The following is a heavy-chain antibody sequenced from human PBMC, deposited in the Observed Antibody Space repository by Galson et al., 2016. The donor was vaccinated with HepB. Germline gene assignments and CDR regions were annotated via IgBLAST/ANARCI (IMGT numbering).Heavy chain of an antibody. J-gene: IGHJ4*02. Sequence: SLRLSCAASGFTFSDYYMSWIRQAPGKGLEWISYISGDNSNTNYADSVKGRFTISRNNAKNSLYLHMNNLRVEDTAIYYCARAWEYVQSPVRYWGQGTLVTVS. V-gene: IGHV3-11*06. CDR3: ARAWEYVQSPVRY. D-gene: IGHD2/OR15-2a*01. CDR1: GFTFSDYY. CDR2: ISGDNSNT.